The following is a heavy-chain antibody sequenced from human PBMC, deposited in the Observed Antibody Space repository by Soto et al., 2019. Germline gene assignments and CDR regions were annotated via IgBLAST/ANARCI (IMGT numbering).Heavy chain of an antibody. CDR1: GGSISSYY. J-gene: IGHJ5*02. CDR3: ARGYCSSTSCYIWDNWFDP. D-gene: IGHD2-2*02. Sequence: SETLSLTCTVSGGSISSYYWSWIRQPPGKRLEWIGNIYYSGRTNYNPTHKSRDTISVDTSKIQFSLTLSFVTAADTAVFFCARGYCSSTSCYIWDNWFDPWGQGTLVTVSS. V-gene: IGHV4-59*01. CDR2: IYYSGRT.